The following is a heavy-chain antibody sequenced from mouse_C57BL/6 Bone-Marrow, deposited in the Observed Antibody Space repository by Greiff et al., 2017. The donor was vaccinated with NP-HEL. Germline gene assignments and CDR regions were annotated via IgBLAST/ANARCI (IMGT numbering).Heavy chain of an antibody. D-gene: IGHD2-4*01. J-gene: IGHJ4*01. V-gene: IGHV1-39*01. CDR1: GYSFTDYN. CDR3: ARYGDYDGYDAMDY. CDR2: INPNYGTT. Sequence: VQLQQSGPELVKPGASVKISCKASGYSFTDYNMNWVKQSPGKSLEWIGVINPNYGTTSYNQKFKGKATFTVDQSSITAYMQLNSLTSEDSAVYYCARYGDYDGYDAMDYWGQGTSVTVSS.